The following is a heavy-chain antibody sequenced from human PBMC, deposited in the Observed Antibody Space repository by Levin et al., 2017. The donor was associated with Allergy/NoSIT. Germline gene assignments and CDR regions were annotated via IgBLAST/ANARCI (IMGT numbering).Heavy chain of an antibody. CDR1: GGSISSSSYY. J-gene: IGHJ4*02. Sequence: PSETLSLTCTVSGGSISSSSYYWGWIRQPPGKGLEWIGSIYYSGSTYYNPSLKSRVTISVDTSKNQFSLKLSSVTAADTAVYYCARHGSVVTARFIDYWGQGTLVTVSS. V-gene: IGHV4-39*01. D-gene: IGHD2-21*02. CDR3: ARHGSVVTARFIDY. CDR2: IYYSGST.